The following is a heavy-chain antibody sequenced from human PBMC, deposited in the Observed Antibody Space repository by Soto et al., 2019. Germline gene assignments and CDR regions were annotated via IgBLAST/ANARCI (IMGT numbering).Heavy chain of an antibody. CDR2: IYYSGST. CDR3: ARHGPGGSYSDY. J-gene: IGHJ4*02. D-gene: IGHD1-26*01. V-gene: IGHV4-39*01. Sequence: QLQLQESGPGLVKPSETLSLTCTVSGGSISSSSYYWGWIRQPPGKGLEWIGSIYYSGSTYYNPSLRSRVTISVATSQKHFSLRLSSVTAADTAVYYCARHGPGGSYSDYWGQGTLVTVSS. CDR1: GGSISSSSYY.